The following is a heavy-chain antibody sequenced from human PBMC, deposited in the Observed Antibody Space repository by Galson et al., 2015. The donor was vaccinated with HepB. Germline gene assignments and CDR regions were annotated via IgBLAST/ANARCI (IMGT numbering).Heavy chain of an antibody. CDR3: ARDLGPMWGFLRLPFDS. CDR2: INTNNGNP. CDR1: GNSFNYYA. J-gene: IGHJ4*02. V-gene: IGHV7-4-1*02. Sequence: SVKVSCKASGNSFNYYAINWVRQAPGQGLEWIGWINTNNGNPTHAQDFAGRFVFSLDTSVSTTFLQISGLKTEDTAVYYCARDLGPMWGFLRLPFDSWGQGTLVTVSS. D-gene: IGHD2-21*01.